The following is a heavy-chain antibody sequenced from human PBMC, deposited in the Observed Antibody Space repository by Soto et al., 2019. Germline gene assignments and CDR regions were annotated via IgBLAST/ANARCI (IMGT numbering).Heavy chain of an antibody. J-gene: IGHJ4*02. CDR1: GGTFSSYA. Sequence: SVKVSCKASGGTFSSYAISWVRQAPGQGLEWMGGIIPIFGTANYAQKFQGRVTITADESTSTAYMELSSLRSEDTAVYYCASPPRGGYDPQCDYWGQGTLVTVSS. CDR2: IIPIFGTA. D-gene: IGHD5-12*01. V-gene: IGHV1-69*13. CDR3: ASPPRGGYDPQCDY.